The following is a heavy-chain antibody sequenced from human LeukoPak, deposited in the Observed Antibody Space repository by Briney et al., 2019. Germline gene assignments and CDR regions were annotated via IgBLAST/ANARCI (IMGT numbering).Heavy chain of an antibody. CDR2: VNQGGTEK. Sequence: GGSLRLSCVASGFTFSSQWMSWVRQAPGKGLEWVANVNQGGTEKYYVDSVKGRFTISRDNAENSLYLQMNSLRAEDTAVYYCAGGYSSSWYTFDPWGQGTLVTVSS. CDR1: GFTFSSQW. D-gene: IGHD6-13*01. V-gene: IGHV3-7*01. CDR3: AGGYSSSWYTFDP. J-gene: IGHJ5*02.